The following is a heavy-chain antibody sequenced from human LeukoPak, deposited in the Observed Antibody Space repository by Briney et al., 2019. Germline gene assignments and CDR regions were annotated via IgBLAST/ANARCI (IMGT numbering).Heavy chain of an antibody. CDR2: ISYDGSNK. CDR3: ATSHAAAKDLFDY. Sequence: GWSLRLSCAASGFTFSSYGMHWVRQAPGKGLEWGAFISYDGSNKYYADAVKGRFTVSRDNSKNTVYVQMNTLRAEDTAVYYCATSHAAAKDLFDYWGQGTLVTVSS. D-gene: IGHD6-13*01. J-gene: IGHJ4*02. V-gene: IGHV3-30*03. CDR1: GFTFSSYG.